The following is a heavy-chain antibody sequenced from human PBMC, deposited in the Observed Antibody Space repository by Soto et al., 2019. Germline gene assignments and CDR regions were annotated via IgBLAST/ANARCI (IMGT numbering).Heavy chain of an antibody. V-gene: IGHV4-34*01. Sequence: PSETLSLTCAVYGGSFSGYYWSWIRQPPGKGLEWIGEINHSGSTNYNPSLKSRVTISVDTSKNQFSLKLSSVTAADTAVYYCARDRRLIYYYYYMDVWGKGTPATVSS. CDR3: ARDRRLIYYYYYMDV. J-gene: IGHJ6*03. CDR1: GGSFSGYY. D-gene: IGHD3-16*01. CDR2: INHSGST.